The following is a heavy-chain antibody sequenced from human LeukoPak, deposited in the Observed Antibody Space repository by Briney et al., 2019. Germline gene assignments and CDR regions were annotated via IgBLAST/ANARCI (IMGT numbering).Heavy chain of an antibody. V-gene: IGHV3-7*01. CDR2: IKQDGSEK. CDR1: GFTFSSYW. J-gene: IGHJ3*02. D-gene: IGHD3-22*01. CDR3: ARFTYYYDSSGYYQDAYDAFDI. Sequence: PGGSLRLSCAASGFTFSSYWMSWVRQAPGKGLEWVANIKQDGSEKYYVDSVKGRFTISRDNAKNTLYLQMNSLTAEDTAVYYCARFTYYYDSSGYYQDAYDAFDIWGQGTMVTVSS.